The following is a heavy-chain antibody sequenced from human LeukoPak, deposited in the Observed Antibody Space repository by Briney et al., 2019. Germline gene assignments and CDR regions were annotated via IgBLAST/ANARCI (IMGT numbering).Heavy chain of an antibody. J-gene: IGHJ5*02. CDR3: ARALRGYSYGTNWFDP. CDR2: IKQDGSEK. V-gene: IGHV3-7*01. Sequence: GGSLRLSCAASGFTFSSYWMSWVRQAPGKGLEWVANIKQDGSEKYYVDSVKGRFTISRDNAKNSLYLQMNSLRAEDTAVYYCARALRGYSYGTNWFDPWGQGTLVTVSP. D-gene: IGHD5-18*01. CDR1: GFTFSSYW.